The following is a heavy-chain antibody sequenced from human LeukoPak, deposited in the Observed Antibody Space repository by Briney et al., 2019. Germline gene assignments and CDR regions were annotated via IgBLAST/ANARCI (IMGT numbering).Heavy chain of an antibody. CDR3: ASFRGPSHYYGSGSYYIY. D-gene: IGHD3-10*01. CDR1: GGSFSGYY. CDR2: VKHSGST. V-gene: IGHV4-34*01. J-gene: IGHJ4*02. Sequence: SSETLSLTCALYGGSFSGYYWSWMRAPPGRGLEWIGEVKHSGSTKYNPSLKSRVTISVDTSKNQLSLKLSSVTAADTAVYYCASFRGPSHYYGSGSYYIYWGQGTLVTVSS.